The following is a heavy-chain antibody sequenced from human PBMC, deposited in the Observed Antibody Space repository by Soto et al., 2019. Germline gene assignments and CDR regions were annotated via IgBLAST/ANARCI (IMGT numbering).Heavy chain of an antibody. CDR2: IYYSGST. CDR1: GGFIDSGDYY. J-gene: IGHJ4*02. CDR3: ARARSGPYYPFGY. D-gene: IGHD1-26*01. Sequence: SETLSLTCTVSGGFIDSGDYYWSWIRQTPGKGLEWIGFIYYSGSTYYNPSLKSRVTISVDMSKNQFSLKLNSVTAADTAVYYCARARSGPYYPFGYWGQGTLVTVSS. V-gene: IGHV4-30-4*01.